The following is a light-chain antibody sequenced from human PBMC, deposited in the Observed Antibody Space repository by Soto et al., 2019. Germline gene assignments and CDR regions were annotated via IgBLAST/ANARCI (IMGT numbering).Light chain of an antibody. CDR1: QDISRY. V-gene: IGKV1-33*01. CDR2: DAS. CDR3: QQYDNLPLT. J-gene: IGKJ4*01. Sequence: DIQMTQSPSSLSASVRYRVTITCQASQDISRYLNWYQHKPGKAPKLLIYDASNLETRVPSRFSGSGSGTDFTFTISSLQPEDFATYYCQQYDNLPLTFGGGTKVDI.